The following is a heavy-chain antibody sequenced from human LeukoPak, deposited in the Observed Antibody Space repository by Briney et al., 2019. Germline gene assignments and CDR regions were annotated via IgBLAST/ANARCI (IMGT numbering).Heavy chain of an antibody. CDR1: GFTFSSYA. V-gene: IGHV3-30-3*01. D-gene: IGHD1-1*01. CDR2: ISYDGSNK. CDR3: ARTLDERGFDY. J-gene: IGHJ4*02. Sequence: GRSLRLSCAASGFTFSSYAMHWVRQAPGKGLEWVAVISYDGSNKYYADSVKGRFTISRDNSTTTLYLQMNSLRAEDTAVYYCARTLDERGFDYWGQGTLVTASS.